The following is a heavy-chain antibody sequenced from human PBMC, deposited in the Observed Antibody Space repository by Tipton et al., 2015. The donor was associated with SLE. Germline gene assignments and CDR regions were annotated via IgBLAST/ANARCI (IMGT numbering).Heavy chain of an antibody. CDR2: IYYSGST. Sequence: TLSLTCTVSGGSISSYYWSWIRQPPGKGLEWIGYIYYSGSTNYNPSLKSRVTISVDTSKNQFSLTLSSVTAADTAVYYCARDNSAETGFDPWGQGTLVTVSS. CDR1: GGSISSYY. D-gene: IGHD2/OR15-2a*01. V-gene: IGHV4-59*01. CDR3: ARDNSAETGFDP. J-gene: IGHJ5*02.